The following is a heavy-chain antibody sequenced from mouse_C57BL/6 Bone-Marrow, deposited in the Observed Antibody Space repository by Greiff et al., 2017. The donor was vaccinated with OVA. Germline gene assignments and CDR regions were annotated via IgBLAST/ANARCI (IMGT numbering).Heavy chain of an antibody. V-gene: IGHV3-6*01. Sequence: EVKLQESGPGLVKPSQSLSLTCSVTGYSITSGYYWNWIRQFPGNKLEWMGYISYDGSNNYNPSLKNRISITRDTSKNQFFLKLNSVTTEDTATYYCARDAYYSNFWYFDVWGTGTTVTVSS. CDR3: ARDAYYSNFWYFDV. CDR1: GYSITSGYY. J-gene: IGHJ1*03. D-gene: IGHD2-5*01. CDR2: ISYDGSN.